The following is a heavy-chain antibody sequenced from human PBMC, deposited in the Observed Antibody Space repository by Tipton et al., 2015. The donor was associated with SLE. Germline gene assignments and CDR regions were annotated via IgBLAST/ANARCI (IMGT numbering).Heavy chain of an antibody. V-gene: IGHV4-59*07. CDR3: SFTHANISTGGEDDY. CDR2: IYYSGST. Sequence: TLSLTCTVSGGSISSYYWSWIRQPPGKGLEWIGYIYYSGSTNYNPSLKSRVTISVDTSKNQFSLKLSSVTAADTAVYYCSFTHANISTGGEDDYWGQGTLVTVSS. D-gene: IGHD2-8*02. J-gene: IGHJ4*02. CDR1: GGSISSYY.